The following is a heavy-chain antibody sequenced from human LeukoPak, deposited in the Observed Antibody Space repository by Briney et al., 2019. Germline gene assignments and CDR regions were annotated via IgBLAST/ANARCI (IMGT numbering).Heavy chain of an antibody. Sequence: GESLKISCKGSGYSFTSYWIGWVRQMPGKGLEWMGIIYPGDSDTRYSPSFQGQVTISADKSISTAYLQWSSLKASDTAMYYCARRWLQPGSINNFDYWGQGTLVTVSS. CDR3: ARRWLQPGSINNFDY. CDR1: GYSFTSYW. D-gene: IGHD5-24*01. J-gene: IGHJ4*02. CDR2: IYPGDSDT. V-gene: IGHV5-51*01.